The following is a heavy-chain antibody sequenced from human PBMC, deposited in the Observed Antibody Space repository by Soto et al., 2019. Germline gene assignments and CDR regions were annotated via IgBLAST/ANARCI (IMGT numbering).Heavy chain of an antibody. V-gene: IGHV3-23*01. D-gene: IGHD5-18*01. Sequence: RLSCAASGFTFSSYAMSWVRQAPGKGLEWVSAISGSGGSTYYADSVKGRFTISRDNSKNTLYLQMNSLRAEDTAVYYCAKAHGTAMVGSPFDYWGQGTLVTVSS. CDR3: AKAHGTAMVGSPFDY. CDR2: ISGSGGST. J-gene: IGHJ4*02. CDR1: GFTFSSYA.